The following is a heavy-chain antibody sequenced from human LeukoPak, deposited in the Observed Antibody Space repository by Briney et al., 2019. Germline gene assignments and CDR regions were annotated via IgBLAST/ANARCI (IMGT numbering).Heavy chain of an antibody. CDR2: ITTSGGNT. D-gene: IGHD3-22*01. J-gene: IGHJ4*02. Sequence: GGSLRLSCAASGFTFSSYAMSWVRQAPGKGLEWVSTITTSGGNTYDADSVKGRFTISRDNSKNTLYLQMNSLRAEDTAVYYCAKDPPDDSSGYVFDYWGQGTLVTVSS. CDR3: AKDPPDDSSGYVFDY. CDR1: GFTFSSYA. V-gene: IGHV3-23*01.